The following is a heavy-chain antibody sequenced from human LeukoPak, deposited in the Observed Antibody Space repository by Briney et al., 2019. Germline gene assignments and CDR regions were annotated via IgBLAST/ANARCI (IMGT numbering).Heavy chain of an antibody. V-gene: IGHV3-23*01. CDR1: GFTFSSYA. J-gene: IGHJ4*02. CDR3: AKTRSWLNELDY. CDR2: IGGSGGST. D-gene: IGHD6-13*01. Sequence: GGSLRLSCAASGFTFSSYAMSWVRQAPGKGLEWVSAIGGSGGSTYYADSVKGRFTISRDNSKNTLYLQMNSLRAEDTAVYYCAKTRSWLNELDYWGQGTLVTVSS.